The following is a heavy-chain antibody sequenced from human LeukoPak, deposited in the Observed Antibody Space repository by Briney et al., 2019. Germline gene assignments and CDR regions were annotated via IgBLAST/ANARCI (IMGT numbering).Heavy chain of an antibody. Sequence: ASVKVSCKASGYTFTRYGITWVRQAPGQGLEWMGWISAYNGNTNYALKLQGRVTMTTDTSTMTAYMELRSLRSDNTAVYYCASLRYYYGSGSYNWFDPWGQGTLVTVSS. CDR3: ASLRYYYGSGSYNWFDP. CDR2: ISAYNGNT. CDR1: GYTFTRYG. V-gene: IGHV1-18*01. D-gene: IGHD3-10*01. J-gene: IGHJ5*02.